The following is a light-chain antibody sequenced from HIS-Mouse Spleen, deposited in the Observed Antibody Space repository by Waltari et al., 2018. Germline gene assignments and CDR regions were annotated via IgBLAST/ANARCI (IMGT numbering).Light chain of an antibody. CDR1: AVPNKY. J-gene: IGLJ2*01. CDR2: EDS. CDR3: YSTDSSGNHRV. Sequence: SYELTQPPSASVSTVQTTRSPCNGDAVPNKYSYWYQQKLGHAPVLVIYEDSKLPSGIPERFSGSSSGTMATLTIRGAQVEDEADYYCYSTDSSGNHRVFGGGTKLTVL. V-gene: IGLV3-10*01.